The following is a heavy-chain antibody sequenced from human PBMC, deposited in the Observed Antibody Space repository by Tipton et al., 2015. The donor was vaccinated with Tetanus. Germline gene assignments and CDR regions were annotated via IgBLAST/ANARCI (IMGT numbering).Heavy chain of an antibody. CDR3: ARRHFGSSSEFDY. Sequence: GSLRLSCAASGFTFSSYSMNWVRQAPGKGLEWVSSISSSSSYIYYADSVKGRFTISRDNAKNSLYLQMNSLRAEDTAVYYCARRHFGSSSEFDYWGQGTLVTVSS. CDR1: GFTFSSYS. CDR2: ISSSSSYI. V-gene: IGHV3-21*01. J-gene: IGHJ4*02. D-gene: IGHD6-6*01.